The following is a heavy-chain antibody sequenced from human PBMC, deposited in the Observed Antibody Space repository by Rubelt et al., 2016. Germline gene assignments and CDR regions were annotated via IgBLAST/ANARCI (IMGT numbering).Heavy chain of an antibody. Sequence: QVQLVQSGAEVKKPGASVKVSCKASGYTFTSYDINWVRQATGQGLEWMGWMNPNSGNTGCAQKFQGRVTMTRDTSIITVSVGRSSLTPDETSVYYCARWSSAAHSYLDYWGQGTLVIVSS. CDR1: GYTFTSYD. D-gene: IGHD6-6*01. CDR3: ARWSSAAHSYLDY. V-gene: IGHV1-8*01. CDR2: MNPNSGNT. J-gene: IGHJ4*02.